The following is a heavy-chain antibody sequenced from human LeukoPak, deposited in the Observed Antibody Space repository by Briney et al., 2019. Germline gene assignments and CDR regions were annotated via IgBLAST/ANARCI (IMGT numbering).Heavy chain of an antibody. CDR1: GFTFSSYW. J-gene: IGHJ4*02. CDR3: ARSYYDSSGYFPDY. CDR2: IWYDGSNK. D-gene: IGHD3-22*01. V-gene: IGHV3-33*08. Sequence: PGGSLRLSCAASGFTFSSYWMSWVRQAPGKGLEWVAVIWYDGSNKYYADSVKGRFTISRDNSKNTLYLQMNSLRAEDTAVYYCARSYYDSSGYFPDYWGQGTLVTVSS.